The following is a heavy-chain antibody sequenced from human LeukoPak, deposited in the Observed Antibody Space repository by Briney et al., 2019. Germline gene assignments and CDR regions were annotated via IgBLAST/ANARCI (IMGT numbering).Heavy chain of an antibody. CDR1: GFTFSSYA. Sequence: PRGSLRLSCAASGFTFSSYAMSWVRQAPGKGLEWVANIKQDGSEKYYVDSVKGRFTISRDNAKNSLYLQMNSLRAEDTAVYYCARAGEERYYYDSSGSRDDAFDIWGQGTMVTVSS. CDR2: IKQDGSEK. J-gene: IGHJ3*02. V-gene: IGHV3-7*01. CDR3: ARAGEERYYYDSSGSRDDAFDI. D-gene: IGHD3-22*01.